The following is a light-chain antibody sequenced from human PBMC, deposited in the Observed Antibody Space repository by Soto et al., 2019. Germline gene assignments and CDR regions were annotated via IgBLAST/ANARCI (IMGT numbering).Light chain of an antibody. J-gene: IGKJ4*01. CDR3: QQRNHWPLT. CDR1: QSISSY. V-gene: IGKV3-11*01. Sequence: LLTQSPATLSVSPGQRVTLSCRASQSISSYLAWYHQRPGQPSRLLIYDASNRATGIPARFSGSGSGTDFTLTISSLEPEYFALYFCQQRNHWPLTFGGGTKVE. CDR2: DAS.